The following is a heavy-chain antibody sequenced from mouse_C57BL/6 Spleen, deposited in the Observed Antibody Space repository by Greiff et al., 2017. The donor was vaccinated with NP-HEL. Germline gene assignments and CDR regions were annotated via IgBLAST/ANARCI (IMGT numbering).Heavy chain of an antibody. CDR3: ARVPGNYEAMDY. J-gene: IGHJ4*01. CDR1: GFTFSDYY. CDR2: INYDGSST. D-gene: IGHD2-1*01. Sequence: EVKLVESEGGLVQPGSSMKLSCTASGFTFSDYYMAWVRQVPEKGLEWVANINYDGSSTYYLDSLKSRFIISRDNAKNILYLQRSSLKSEDTATDYCARVPGNYEAMDYWGQGTSVTVSS. V-gene: IGHV5-16*01.